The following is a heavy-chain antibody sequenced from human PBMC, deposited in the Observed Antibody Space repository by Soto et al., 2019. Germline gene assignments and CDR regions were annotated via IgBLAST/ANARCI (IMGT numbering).Heavy chain of an antibody. D-gene: IGHD3-22*01. CDR2: IWFDGSKK. CDR1: GLKLRNCA. CDR3: ARAHTMMILDRFDP. J-gene: IGHJ5*02. Sequence: GSRRLSCAASGLKLRNCAILPVRQAPGKGLEWLAVIWFDGSKKYYADSVKGRFTISRDNSKKTVYPDMKSLTADDSGVFYCARAHTMMILDRFDPWGHGTLVTGSS. V-gene: IGHV3-33*01.